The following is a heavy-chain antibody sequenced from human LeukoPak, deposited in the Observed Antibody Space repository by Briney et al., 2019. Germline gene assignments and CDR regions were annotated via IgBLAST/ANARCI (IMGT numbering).Heavy chain of an antibody. D-gene: IGHD6-13*01. V-gene: IGHV4-59*01. CDR3: ARGYGPRTYSSSWQKKHDYYYYYMDV. CDR2: IYYSGST. CDR1: GGSISSYY. Sequence: PSETLSLTCTVSGGSISSYYWSWIRQPPGKGLEWIGHIYYSGSTNYNPSLKSRVTISEDTSKNQFSLKLSSVTAADTAVYYCARGYGPRTYSSSWQKKHDYYYYYMDVWGKGTTVTVSS. J-gene: IGHJ6*03.